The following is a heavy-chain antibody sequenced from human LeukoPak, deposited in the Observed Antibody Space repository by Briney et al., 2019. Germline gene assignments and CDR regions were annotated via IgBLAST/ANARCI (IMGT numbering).Heavy chain of an antibody. V-gene: IGHV3-53*01. CDR1: GLTVSSNY. CDR3: ARGKPDSSGYYFLDY. D-gene: IGHD3-22*01. Sequence: GGSLRLSCAASGLTVSSNYMSWVRQAPGKGLEWVSVIYSGGSTYYADSVKGRFTTSRDNSKNTLYLQMNSLRAEDTAVYYCARGKPDSSGYYFLDYWGQGTLVTVSS. CDR2: IYSGGST. J-gene: IGHJ4*02.